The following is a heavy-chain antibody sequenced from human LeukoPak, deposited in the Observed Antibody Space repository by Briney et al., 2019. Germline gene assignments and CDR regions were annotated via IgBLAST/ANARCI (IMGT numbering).Heavy chain of an antibody. CDR1: GFTFDEYA. D-gene: IGHD1-7*01. J-gene: IGHJ5*02. Sequence: GESLRLSCAASGFTFDEYAMHWVRQTPGKRLEWVGLIMFDGSGIFYADSVKGRFAISRDNFKDSLYLQIHSLRIDDTALYYCAKGAVTELQAWGQGTLVTVSP. CDR3: AKGAVTELQA. CDR2: IMFDGSGI. V-gene: IGHV3-43*01.